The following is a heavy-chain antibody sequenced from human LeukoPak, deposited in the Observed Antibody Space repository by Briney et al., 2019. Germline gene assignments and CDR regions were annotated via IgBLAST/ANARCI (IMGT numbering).Heavy chain of an antibody. V-gene: IGHV4-59*01. D-gene: IGHD6-19*01. CDR1: GGSISSYY. CDR3: ARYSSGLHMGGMDV. J-gene: IGHJ6*02. CDR2: IYYSGST. Sequence: PSETLSLTCTVSGGSISSYYWSWIRQPPGKGLEWIGYIYYSGSTNYNPSLKSRVTISVDTSKNQFSLKLSSVTAADTAVYYCARYSSGLHMGGMDVWGQGTTVTVSS.